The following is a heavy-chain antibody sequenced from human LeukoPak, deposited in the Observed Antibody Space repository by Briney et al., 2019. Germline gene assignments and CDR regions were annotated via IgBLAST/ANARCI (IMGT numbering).Heavy chain of an antibody. CDR2: IYTGGST. J-gene: IGHJ5*02. V-gene: IGHV4-4*09. Sequence: SETLSLTCTVSGGSISSDYWSWIRQPPGKGLEWIGYIYTGGSTNYNPSLKSRVTISVDTSKSLFSLKLSSVTAADTAVYYCARARPTGWFDPWGQGTLVTVSS. CDR1: GGSISSDY. CDR3: ARARPTGWFDP.